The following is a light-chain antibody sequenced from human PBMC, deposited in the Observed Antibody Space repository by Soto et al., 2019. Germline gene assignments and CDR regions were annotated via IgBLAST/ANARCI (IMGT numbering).Light chain of an antibody. Sequence: DIQMTQSPSSLSASVGDRVTITCRASQDISNFLAWFQQKPGKAPKSLISAASSLQSGVPSKFSVSGSGTDFTLTINSLHPDDSATYYCQQYMRYPVTFGQGTRLEIK. J-gene: IGKJ5*01. V-gene: IGKV1-16*02. CDR3: QQYMRYPVT. CDR2: AAS. CDR1: QDISNF.